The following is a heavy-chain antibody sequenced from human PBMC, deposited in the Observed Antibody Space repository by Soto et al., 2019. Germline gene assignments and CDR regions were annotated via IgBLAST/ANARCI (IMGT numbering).Heavy chain of an antibody. J-gene: IGHJ6*02. CDR3: AKDYAYSSSWKYYYGMDV. V-gene: IGHV3-30*18. CDR2: ISYDGSNK. CDR1: GFTFSSYG. Sequence: ESGGGVVQPGRSLRLSCAASGFTFSSYGMHWVRQAPGKGLEWVAVISYDGSNKYYADSVKGRFTISRDNSKNTLYLQMTSLRAEDTAVYYCAKDYAYSSSWKYYYGMDVWGQGTTVTVSS. D-gene: IGHD6-13*01.